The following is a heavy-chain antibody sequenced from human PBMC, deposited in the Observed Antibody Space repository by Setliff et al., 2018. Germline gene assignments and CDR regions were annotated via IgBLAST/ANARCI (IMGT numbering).Heavy chain of an antibody. CDR1: GGTFSSYG. CDR2: TIPIFGTT. V-gene: IGHV1-69*05. J-gene: IGHJ6*03. CDR3: AREFGITASVENYYYYMDV. Sequence: SVKVSCKASGGTFSSYGISWVRQAPGQGLEWMGGTIPIFGTTDYAQKFRGRVTIITDESTSTAFMQLSSLRSEDTAVYYCAREFGITASVENYYYYMDVWGKGTTVTVSS. D-gene: IGHD1-20*01.